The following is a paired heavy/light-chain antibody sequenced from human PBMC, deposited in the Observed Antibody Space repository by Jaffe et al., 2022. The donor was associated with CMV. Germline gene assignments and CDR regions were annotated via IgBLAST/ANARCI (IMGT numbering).Light chain of an antibody. J-gene: IGLJ1*01. Sequence: SYEVTQPLSVSVALGQTARITCGGSNIGSKDLHWYQQRPGQAPVLVIYRNTNRPSGIPERFSGSNSGNTATLTITGAQAGDEADFFCQVWDNSIAFFGTGTKVTVL. CDR2: RNT. V-gene: IGLV3-9*01. CDR3: QVWDNSIAF. CDR1: NIGSKD.
Heavy chain of an antibody. J-gene: IGHJ4*02. Sequence: QVQLQESGPGLVRPSETLSLTCSVSGGSIRTLYWNWIRQPVGKGLEWIGRIHPSGSSNHNPSLNSRVTMSVDASTNKVFLDLRSVTAADTALYYCARGQEASGFDYWGQGTLVTVSS. CDR2: IHPSGSS. D-gene: IGHD6-13*01. CDR1: GGSIRTLY. CDR3: ARGQEASGFDY. V-gene: IGHV4-4*07.